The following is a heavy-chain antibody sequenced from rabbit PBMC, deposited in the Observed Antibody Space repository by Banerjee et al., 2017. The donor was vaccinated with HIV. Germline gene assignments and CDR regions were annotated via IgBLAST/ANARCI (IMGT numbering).Heavy chain of an antibody. CDR2: IDTGSGST. Sequence: LEESGGGLVKPEGSLTLTCKASGFDFSSNAICWVRQAPGEGLEWIGCIDTGSGSTVYATWVNGRFTISKTSSTTVTLQMTTVTAADTATYFCARVWALWGQGTLVTVS. V-gene: IGHV1S45*01. D-gene: IGHD5-1*01. CDR3: ARVWAL. J-gene: IGHJ4*01. CDR1: GFDFSSNA.